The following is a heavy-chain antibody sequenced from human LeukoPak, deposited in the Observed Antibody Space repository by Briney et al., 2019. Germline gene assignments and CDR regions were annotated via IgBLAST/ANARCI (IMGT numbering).Heavy chain of an antibody. CDR1: GGSISSSNW. J-gene: IGHJ4*02. Sequence: PSETLSLTCAVSGGSISSSNWWSWVRQPPGKGLEWIGEIYHSGSTNYNPSLKSRVTISVDKSKNQFSLMLSSVTAADTAMYYCARLDSSTWWHLDYWGQGTLVTVSS. V-gene: IGHV4-4*02. D-gene: IGHD6-13*01. CDR3: ARLDSSTWWHLDY. CDR2: IYHSGST.